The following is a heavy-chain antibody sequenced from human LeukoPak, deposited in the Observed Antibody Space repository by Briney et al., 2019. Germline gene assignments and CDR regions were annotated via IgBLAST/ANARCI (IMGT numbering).Heavy chain of an antibody. CDR1: GYSISSGYY. CDR3: ARVSPIWTGTNWFDP. Sequence: SETLSLTCTVSGYSISSGYYWGWIRQPPGKGLEWIGSIYHSGSTYYNPSLKSRVTISVDTSKNPFSLKLSSVTAADTAVYYCARVSPIWTGTNWFDPWGQGTLVTASS. CDR2: IYHSGST. J-gene: IGHJ5*02. V-gene: IGHV4-38-2*02. D-gene: IGHD3/OR15-3a*01.